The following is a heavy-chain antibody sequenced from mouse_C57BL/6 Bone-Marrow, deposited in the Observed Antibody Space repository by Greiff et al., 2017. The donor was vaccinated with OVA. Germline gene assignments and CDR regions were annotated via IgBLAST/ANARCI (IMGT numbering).Heavy chain of an antibody. CDR3: ARWLPAYFDY. V-gene: IGHV1-66*01. D-gene: IGHD2-2*01. J-gene: IGHJ2*01. CDR2: IYPGSGNT. Sequence: VQLQQSGPELVKPGASVKISCKASGYSFTSYYIHWVKQRPGQGLEWIGWIYPGSGNTKYNEKFKGKATLTADTSSSTAYMQLSSLTSEDSAVYYCARWLPAYFDYWGQGTTLTVSS. CDR1: GYSFTSYY.